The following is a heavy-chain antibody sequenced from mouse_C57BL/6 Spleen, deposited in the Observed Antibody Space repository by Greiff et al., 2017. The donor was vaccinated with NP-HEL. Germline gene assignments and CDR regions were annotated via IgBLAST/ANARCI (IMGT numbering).Heavy chain of an antibody. CDR1: GFTFSDYY. V-gene: IGHV5-16*01. CDR3: AREGYRGAMDY. D-gene: IGHD2-12*01. J-gene: IGHJ4*01. CDR2: INYDGSST. Sequence: EVKLVESEGGLVQPGSSMKLSCTASGFTFSDYYMAWVRQVPEKGLEWVANINYDGSSTYYLDSLKSRFIISRDNAKNILYLQMSSLKSEDTATYYCAREGYRGAMDYWGQGTSVTVSS.